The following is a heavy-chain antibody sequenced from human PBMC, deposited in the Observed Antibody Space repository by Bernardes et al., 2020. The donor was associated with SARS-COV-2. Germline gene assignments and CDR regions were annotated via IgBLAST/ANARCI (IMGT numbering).Heavy chain of an antibody. V-gene: IGHV3-30-3*01. D-gene: IGHD1-26*01. CDR1: GFTFSSYA. J-gene: IGHJ4*02. CDR2: ISYDGSNK. Sequence: GGSLRLSCAASGFTFSSYAMHWVRQAPGKGLEWVAVISYDGSNKYYADSVKGRFTISRDNSKNTLYLQMNSLRAEDTAVYYCWGELLAVGLDYWGQGTLVTVSS. CDR3: WGELLAVGLDY.